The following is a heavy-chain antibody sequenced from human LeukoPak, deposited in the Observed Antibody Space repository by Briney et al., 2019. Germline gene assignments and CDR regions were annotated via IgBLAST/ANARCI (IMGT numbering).Heavy chain of an antibody. V-gene: IGHV1-69*04. CDR3: ANSGWDYYYGMDV. D-gene: IGHD6-19*01. Sequence: SVKVSCKASGGTFSSYAISWVRQAPGQGLEWMGRIIPILGIANYAQKFQGRVTMTRDTSTSTVYMELSSLRSEDTAVYYCANSGWDYYYGMDVWGQGTTVTVSS. CDR2: IIPILGIA. CDR1: GGTFSSYA. J-gene: IGHJ6*02.